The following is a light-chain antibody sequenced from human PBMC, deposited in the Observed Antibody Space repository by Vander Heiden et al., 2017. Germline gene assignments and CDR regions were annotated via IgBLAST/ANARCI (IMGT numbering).Light chain of an antibody. J-gene: IGLJ3*02. CDR3: ATWDDSLSGWV. CDR1: SSNIGSNT. V-gene: IGLV1-44*01. Sequence: QSVLTQPPSTSGTPGPRVTISCSGSSSNIGSNTVNWYQQFPGTAPKLLIYNNNQRPAGVPDRFFGSKSGTSASLAIRGLQSEDEADYYCATWDDSLSGWVFGGGTKLAVL. CDR2: NNN.